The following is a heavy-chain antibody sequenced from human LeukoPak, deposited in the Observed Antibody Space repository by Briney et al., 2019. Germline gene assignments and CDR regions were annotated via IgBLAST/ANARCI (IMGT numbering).Heavy chain of an antibody. Sequence: SETLSLTCTVSGGSISSYYWSWIRQPPGKGLEGIGYIYYSGSTNYNPSLKSRVTISVDTSKNQFSLKLSSVTAPDTAVYYCARASVVPAAIRGIYYYYYYYMDVWGKGTTVTVSS. CDR2: IYYSGST. CDR1: GGSISSYY. CDR3: ARASVVPAAIRGIYYYYYYYMDV. V-gene: IGHV4-59*01. D-gene: IGHD2-2*02. J-gene: IGHJ6*03.